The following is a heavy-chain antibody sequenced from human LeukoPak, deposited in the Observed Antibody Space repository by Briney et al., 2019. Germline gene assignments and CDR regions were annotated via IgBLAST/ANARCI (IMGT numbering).Heavy chain of an antibody. J-gene: IGHJ3*02. CDR1: GLIVSSNY. V-gene: IGHV3-53*01. CDR2: IYSGGSI. Sequence: PGGSLRLSCAASGLIVSSNYMTWVRQAPGKGLEWVSVIYSGGSIYYADSVKGRFTISRDNSRNTLYLQMNSLRAEDTAVYYCARALNGFDIWGLGTLVTVSS. CDR3: ARALNGFDI.